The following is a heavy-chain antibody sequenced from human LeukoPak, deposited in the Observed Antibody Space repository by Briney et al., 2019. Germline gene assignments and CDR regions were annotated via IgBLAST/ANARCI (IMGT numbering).Heavy chain of an antibody. V-gene: IGHV3-30*18. CDR1: GFGFNSFA. D-gene: IGHD5-24*01. J-gene: IGHJ6*02. CDR2: ISYEGSVT. CDR3: AKAQVTDGYNPNDYCNMDV. Sequence: QPGGSLRLSCAASGFGFNSFAMHWVRQAPGKGLEWVAVISYEGSVTYYADSVRGRFTISRDNSKNTLSLQVNSLRAEDTAVYYCAKAQVTDGYNPNDYCNMDVWGQGTTVIVSS.